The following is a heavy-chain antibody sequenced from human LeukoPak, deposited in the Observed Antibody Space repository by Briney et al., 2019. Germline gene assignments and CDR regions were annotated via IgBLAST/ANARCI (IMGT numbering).Heavy chain of an antibody. CDR2: ISGSSSYK. CDR1: GFTFSRYS. CDR3: ARDGAFDY. Sequence: GGSLRLSCAASGFTFSRYSMNWVRQAPGKGLEWVSSISGSSSYKYYADSVKGRFTISRDNAKNSLYLQMNSLRAEDTAVYYCARDGAFDYWGQGALVTVSS. D-gene: IGHD3-16*01. V-gene: IGHV3-21*01. J-gene: IGHJ4*02.